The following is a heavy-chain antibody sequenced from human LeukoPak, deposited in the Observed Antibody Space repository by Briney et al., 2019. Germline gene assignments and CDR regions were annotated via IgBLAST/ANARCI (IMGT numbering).Heavy chain of an antibody. CDR2: INSDGINT. Sequence: GGSLRLSCAASGFTFSNYWMHWVRQAPGKGLVWVSRINSDGINTSYADSVKGRFTISRDNAKNTLNLQMNSLRAEDTAVYYCARDSADYFDYWGQGTLVTVSS. V-gene: IGHV3-74*01. D-gene: IGHD6-13*01. CDR1: GFTFSNYW. CDR3: ARDSADYFDY. J-gene: IGHJ4*02.